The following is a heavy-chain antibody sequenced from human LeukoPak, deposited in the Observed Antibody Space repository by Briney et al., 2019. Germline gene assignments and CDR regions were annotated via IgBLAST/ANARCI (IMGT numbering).Heavy chain of an antibody. Sequence: ASVTVSCKASGYTFTSYGISWVRQAPGQGLEWMGWISAYNGNTNYAQKLQGRVTMTTDTSTSTAYMELRSLRSDDTAVYYCARDQSSSWYNWFDPWGQGTLVTVSS. CDR1: GYTFTSYG. D-gene: IGHD6-13*01. CDR2: ISAYNGNT. V-gene: IGHV1-18*01. CDR3: ARDQSSSWYNWFDP. J-gene: IGHJ5*02.